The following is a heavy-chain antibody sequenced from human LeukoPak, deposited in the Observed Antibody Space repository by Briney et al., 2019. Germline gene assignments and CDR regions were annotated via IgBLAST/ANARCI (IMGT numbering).Heavy chain of an antibody. CDR2: ISYDGSNK. Sequence: PGGSLRLSCVASGFTFNTYAIRWVRQAPGKGLEWVAVISYDGSNKYYEDSVKGRFTISRDNSKNTLYLQMNSLRAEDMAVYYCAREEWYYFDYWGQGTLVTVSS. D-gene: IGHD3-3*01. CDR1: GFTFNTYA. J-gene: IGHJ4*02. CDR3: AREEWYYFDY. V-gene: IGHV3-30-3*01.